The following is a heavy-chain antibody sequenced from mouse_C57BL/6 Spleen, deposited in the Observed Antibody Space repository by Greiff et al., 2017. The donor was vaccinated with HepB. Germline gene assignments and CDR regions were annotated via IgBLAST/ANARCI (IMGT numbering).Heavy chain of an antibody. V-gene: IGHV14-1*01. CDR3: TTWGVKRVAY. CDR1: GFNIKDYY. D-gene: IGHD2-2*01. Sequence: VQLQQSGAELVRPGASVKLSCTASGFNIKDYYMHWVKQRPEQGLEWIGRIDPEDGDTEYAPKFQGKATMTADTSSNPAYLQLSSLTSEDTAVYYCTTWGVKRVAYWGQGTLVTVSA. J-gene: IGHJ3*01. CDR2: IDPEDGDT.